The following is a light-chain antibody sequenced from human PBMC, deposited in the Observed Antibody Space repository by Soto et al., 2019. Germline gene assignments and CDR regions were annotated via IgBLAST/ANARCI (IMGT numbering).Light chain of an antibody. CDR3: PQYNRYWM. CDR1: QSISSW. CDR2: TAS. J-gene: IGKJ1*01. V-gene: IGKV1-5*03. Sequence: IQLTQAPSNLAAAGCNSIAITCRASQSISSWLAWYQQKPGKAPKLLIYTASNLDSGVPSRFRGSGSGTAFTLTLTTLQPDDFAPYYRPQYNRYWMFGQGTKVDIK.